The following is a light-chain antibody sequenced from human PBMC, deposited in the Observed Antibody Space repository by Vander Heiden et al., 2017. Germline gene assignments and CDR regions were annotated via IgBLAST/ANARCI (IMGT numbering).Light chain of an antibody. V-gene: IGKV3-11*01. Sequence: DILLTHSPATLAFSPGTRATLSCRASQSVSSYLAWYQQKPGQAPRLLIYDASNRATGIPARFSGSGSGTDFTLNISSLEPEDVAVYYCLQRSNWPPTFGQGTRLEIK. CDR3: LQRSNWPPT. CDR1: QSVSSY. J-gene: IGKJ5*01. CDR2: DAS.